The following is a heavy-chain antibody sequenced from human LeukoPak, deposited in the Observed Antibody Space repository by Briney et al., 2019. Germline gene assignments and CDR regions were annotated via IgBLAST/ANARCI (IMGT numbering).Heavy chain of an antibody. CDR3: ARGLEMSYSPGFYFDY. V-gene: IGHV3-30-3*01. CDR2: ISYDGSNK. CDR1: GFTFSSYA. Sequence: GRSLRLSCAASGFTFSSYAMHWVRQAPGKGLEWVAVISYDGSNKYYADSVKGRFTISRDNSKNTLYLQMNSLRAEDTAVYYCARGLEMSYSPGFYFDYWGQGTLVTVSS. D-gene: IGHD5-24*01. J-gene: IGHJ4*02.